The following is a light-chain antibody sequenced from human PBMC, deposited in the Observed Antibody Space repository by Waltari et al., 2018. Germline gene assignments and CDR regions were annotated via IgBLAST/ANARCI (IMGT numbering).Light chain of an antibody. CDR1: DIAFKN. CDR3: QVWDHGSDGGV. CDR2: DGT. Sequence: SYVLTQPPSVSVAPGQTAKITCGGSDIAFKNVHWYQQKPGQAPVLVVYDGTDRPSGIPERFSGSNSRNTATLTISRVEAGDEADYYCQVWDHGSDGGVFGGGTELIV. J-gene: IGLJ3*02. V-gene: IGLV3-21*02.